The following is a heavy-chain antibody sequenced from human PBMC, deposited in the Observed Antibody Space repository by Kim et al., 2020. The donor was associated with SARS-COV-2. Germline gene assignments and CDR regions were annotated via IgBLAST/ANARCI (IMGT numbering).Heavy chain of an antibody. CDR3: AKDMYYGSSVDY. CDR2: T. Sequence: TNYADSVKGRFTISRDNSENTVYLQMNSLRVEDTAVYYCAKDMYYGSSVDYWGQGTLVTVSS. J-gene: IGHJ4*02. D-gene: IGHD3-10*01. V-gene: IGHV3-23*01.